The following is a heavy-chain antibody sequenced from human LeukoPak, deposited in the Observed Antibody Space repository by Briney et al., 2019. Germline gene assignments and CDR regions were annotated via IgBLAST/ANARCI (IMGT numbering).Heavy chain of an antibody. V-gene: IGHV1-2*02. Sequence: ASVKVSCKASGYTFTGYYMHWVRQAPGQGLEWMGWINPNSGGTNYAQKFQGRVTMTRDTSISTAYMELSRLRSDDTAVYYCAREGGFNYYDSSGSHCWGQGTLVTVSS. D-gene: IGHD3-22*01. J-gene: IGHJ4*02. CDR1: GYTFTGYY. CDR2: INPNSGGT. CDR3: AREGGFNYYDSSGSHC.